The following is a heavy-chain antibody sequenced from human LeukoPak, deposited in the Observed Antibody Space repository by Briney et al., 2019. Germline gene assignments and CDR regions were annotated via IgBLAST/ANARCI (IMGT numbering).Heavy chain of an antibody. D-gene: IGHD3-22*01. CDR2: INPSGGST. CDR1: GYTFTSYY. V-gene: IGHV1-46*01. J-gene: IGHJ4*02. Sequence: ASVKVSCKASGYTFTSYYMHWVRQAPGQGLEWMGIINPSGGSTSYAQKFQGRVTMTRDTSTSTVYMELSSLRSEDTAVYYCARDVGSSITMIVVVIGFPDYWGQGTLVTVSS. CDR3: ARDVGSSITMIVVVIGFPDY.